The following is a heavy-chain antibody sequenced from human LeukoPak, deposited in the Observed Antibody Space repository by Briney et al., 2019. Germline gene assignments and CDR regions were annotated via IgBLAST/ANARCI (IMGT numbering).Heavy chain of an antibody. CDR2: ISGNSART. V-gene: IGHV3-23*01. D-gene: IGHD3-16*01. CDR3: AKVGRGGAALWYFDL. J-gene: IGHJ4*02. Sequence: GGSLRLSCAASGFIFSSYALSWVRQAPGKGLGWVSSISGNSARTYYSDSVKGRFTVYRDNSKNTLFLQLNSLRTEDTGVYYCAKVGRGGAALWYFDLWGQGTLVTVSS. CDR1: GFIFSSYA.